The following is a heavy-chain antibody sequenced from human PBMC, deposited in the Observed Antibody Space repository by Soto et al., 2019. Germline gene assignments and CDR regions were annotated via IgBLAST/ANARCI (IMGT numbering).Heavy chain of an antibody. CDR1: GFTFSSYW. D-gene: IGHD1-26*01. CDR2: INSDGSST. Sequence: EVQLVESGGGLVQPGGSLRLSCAASGFTFSSYWMHWVRQAPGKGLVWVSRINSDGSSTSYAESVKGRFTISRDNAKNTQYLQMNSLRAEDTAVYYCAITIGATMFYYYGMDVWGQGTTVTVSS. V-gene: IGHV3-74*01. J-gene: IGHJ6*02. CDR3: AITIGATMFYYYGMDV.